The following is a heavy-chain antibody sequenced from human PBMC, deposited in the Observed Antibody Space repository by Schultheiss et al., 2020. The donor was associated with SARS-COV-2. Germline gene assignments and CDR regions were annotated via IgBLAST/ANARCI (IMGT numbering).Heavy chain of an antibody. CDR1: GFTVSSNY. CDR2: IYSGGST. Sequence: GFTVSSNYMSWVRQAPGKGLEWVSVIYSGGSTYYADSVKGRFTISRDNSKNTLYLQMNSLRDEDTAVYYCARDTPLYDFWSGYYVSSYYYYYMDVWGKGTTVTVSS. J-gene: IGHJ6*03. CDR3: ARDTPLYDFWSGYYVSSYYYYYMDV. D-gene: IGHD3-3*01. V-gene: IGHV3-66*01.